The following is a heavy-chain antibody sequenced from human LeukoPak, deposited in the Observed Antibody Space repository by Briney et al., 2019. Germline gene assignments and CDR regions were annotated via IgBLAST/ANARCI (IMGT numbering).Heavy chain of an antibody. CDR2: INHSGST. Sequence: SETLSLTCAVYGGSFSGYYCSWIRQPPGKGLEWIGEINHSGSTNYNPSLKSRVTISVDTSKNQFSLKLSSVTAADTAVYYCARVRYGLQSNFDYWGQGTLVTVSS. D-gene: IGHD5-24*01. J-gene: IGHJ4*02. CDR3: ARVRYGLQSNFDY. CDR1: GGSFSGYY. V-gene: IGHV4-34*01.